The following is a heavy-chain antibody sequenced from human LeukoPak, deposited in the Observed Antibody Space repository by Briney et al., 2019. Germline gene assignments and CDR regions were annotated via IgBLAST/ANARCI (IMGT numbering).Heavy chain of an antibody. CDR1: GFTFSSYS. CDR3: TRGVTPNVPDKHYYGMDV. J-gene: IGHJ6*02. Sequence: PGGSLRLSCAASGFTFSSYSMHWVRQAPGKGLEWVAIIWYDGGNKFYADSVKGRFTVSRDNSKNIVYLQMNSLRAEDTAVYYCTRGVTPNVPDKHYYGMDVWGQGTTVTVSS. V-gene: IGHV3-33*08. D-gene: IGHD3-10*01. CDR2: IWYDGGNK.